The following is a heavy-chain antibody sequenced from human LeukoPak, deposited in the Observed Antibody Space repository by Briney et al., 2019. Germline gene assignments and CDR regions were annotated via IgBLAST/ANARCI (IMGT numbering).Heavy chain of an antibody. D-gene: IGHD4-17*01. Sequence: TGGSLRLSCAASGFTFSSYGMHWVRQAPGKGLEWVAVIWYDGSNKYYADSEKGRFTISRDNSKNTLYLQMNSLRAEDTAVYYCAREGIAPLGDYPDYYYYGMDVWGQGTTVTVSS. J-gene: IGHJ6*02. CDR3: AREGIAPLGDYPDYYYYGMDV. CDR2: IWYDGSNK. CDR1: GFTFSSYG. V-gene: IGHV3-33*01.